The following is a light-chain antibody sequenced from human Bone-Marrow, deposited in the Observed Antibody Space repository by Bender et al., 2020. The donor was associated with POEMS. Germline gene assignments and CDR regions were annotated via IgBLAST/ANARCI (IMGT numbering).Light chain of an antibody. V-gene: IGLV2-14*01. CDR2: EVS. J-gene: IGLJ3*02. CDR1: SSDVGGYKY. CDR3: QSFDTSLSGWV. Sequence: QSALTQPASVSESPGQSITISCTGTSSDVGGYKYVSWYQQHPGKAPKLIIFEVSNRPSGVSHRFSGSKSGTSVSLAITGLQAEDEADYYCQSFDTSLSGWVFGAGTKLTV.